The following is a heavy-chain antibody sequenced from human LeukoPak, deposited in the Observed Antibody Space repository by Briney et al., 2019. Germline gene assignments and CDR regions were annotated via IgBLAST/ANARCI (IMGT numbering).Heavy chain of an antibody. V-gene: IGHV4-34*01. CDR1: GGSFSGYY. CDR2: INHSGST. CDR3: ASLYSRGWFDFDY. Sequence: PSETLSLTCAVYGGSFSGYYWSWIRQPPGKGLEWIGEINHSGSTNYNPSLKSRVTISVDTSKNQFSLKLSSVTAADTAVYYCASLYSRGWFDFDYWGQGTLVTVSS. J-gene: IGHJ4*02. D-gene: IGHD6-19*01.